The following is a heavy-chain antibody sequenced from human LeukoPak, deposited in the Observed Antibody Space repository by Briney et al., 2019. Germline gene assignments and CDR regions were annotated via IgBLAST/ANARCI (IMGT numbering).Heavy chain of an antibody. J-gene: IGHJ6*03. CDR1: GFTFSSYG. CDR3: AKNSWNSIGPPRSYPYYYYMDV. V-gene: IGHV3-30*02. CDR2: IRYDGSNK. D-gene: IGHD1-7*01. Sequence: GGSLRLSCAASGFTFSSYGMHWVRQAPGKGLEWVAFIRYDGSNKYYADSVKGRFTISRDNTKNTLYLQMNSLRAEDTAVYYCAKNSWNSIGPPRSYPYYYYMDVWGKGTTVTVSS.